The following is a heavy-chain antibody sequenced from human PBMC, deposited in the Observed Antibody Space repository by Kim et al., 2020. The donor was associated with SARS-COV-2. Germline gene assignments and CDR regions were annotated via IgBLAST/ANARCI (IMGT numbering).Heavy chain of an antibody. CDR3: ARDRRNTNFGVVTPSYYGMDD. D-gene: IGHD3-3*01. Sequence: ASVKVSCKASGYTFSSYYMNWVRQAPGQGLEWMGIINPSGGSTSYAQKFQGRVTMTRDTSTSTVYMELSSLRSEDTAVYYCARDRRNTNFGVVTPSYYGMDDWGQGTTVTVSS. CDR1: GYTFSSYY. V-gene: IGHV1-46*01. J-gene: IGHJ6*02. CDR2: INPSGGST.